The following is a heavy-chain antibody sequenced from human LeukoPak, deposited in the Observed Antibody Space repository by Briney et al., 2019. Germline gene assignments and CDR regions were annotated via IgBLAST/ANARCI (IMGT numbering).Heavy chain of an antibody. CDR2: IYSGDSA. D-gene: IGHD4-17*01. CDR3: ARYHGDYSHDY. V-gene: IGHV3-66*01. Sequence: PGGSLRLSCAASGFTVSSSYMSWVRQAPGKGLDWVSIIYSGDSANYADSVKGRFTISRGNSKNTLYLQMNSLRAEDTAVYYCARYHGDYSHDYWGLGTLVTVSS. CDR1: GFTVSSSY. J-gene: IGHJ4*02.